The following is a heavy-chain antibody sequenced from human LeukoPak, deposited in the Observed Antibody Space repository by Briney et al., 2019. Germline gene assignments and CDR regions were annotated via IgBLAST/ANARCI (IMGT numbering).Heavy chain of an antibody. CDR3: ARGSMVREIDY. V-gene: IGHV4-59*01. D-gene: IGHD3-10*01. CDR2: IYYSGST. CDR1: GGSISSYY. Sequence: SETLSLTCTVSGGSISSYYWSWIRQPPGKGLEWIGYIYYSGSTNYNPSLKSRVTISVDTSKNQFSLKLSSVTAADTAVYYCARGSMVREIDYWGQGTLVTVSS. J-gene: IGHJ4*02.